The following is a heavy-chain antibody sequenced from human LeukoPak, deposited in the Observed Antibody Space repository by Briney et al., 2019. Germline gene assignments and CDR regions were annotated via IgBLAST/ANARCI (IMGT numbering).Heavy chain of an antibody. J-gene: IGHJ1*01. D-gene: IGHD3-3*01. Sequence: GGSLRLSCAASGFTFSSYAMSWVRQAPGKGLEWVSAISGSGGSTYYADSVKGRFTISRDNSKNTLYLQMNSLRAEDTAVYYCAKFYDFWSGYYVYFQHWCQGTLVTVSS. CDR3: AKFYDFWSGYYVYFQH. CDR2: ISGSGGST. V-gene: IGHV3-23*01. CDR1: GFTFSSYA.